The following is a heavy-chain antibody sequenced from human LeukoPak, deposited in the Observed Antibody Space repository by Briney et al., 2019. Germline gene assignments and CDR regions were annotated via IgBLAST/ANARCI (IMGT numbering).Heavy chain of an antibody. CDR3: ARLSSTSIWLLDY. CDR2: INPGNGNT. J-gene: IGHJ4*02. V-gene: IGHV1-3*01. CDR1: GYTFTGYY. D-gene: IGHD3-16*02. Sequence: ASVKVSCKASGYTFTGYYMHWVRQAPGQSLEWMGWINPGNGNTKYSPKFQGRVTFSRDTSATTADMEVSRPNFEDSAVYYCARLSSTSIWLLDYWGLGTLVTVSS.